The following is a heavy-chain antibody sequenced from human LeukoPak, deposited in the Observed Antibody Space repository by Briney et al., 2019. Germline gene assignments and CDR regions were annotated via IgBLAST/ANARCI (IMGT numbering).Heavy chain of an antibody. CDR3: TTDVKAYSSGWYDFDN. J-gene: IGHJ4*02. CDR1: GFTFSNAW. V-gene: IGHV3-15*01. CDR2: IKSKTDGGTT. Sequence: GGSLRLSCAASGFTFSNAWMSWVRQAPGKGLEWVGRIKSKTDGGTTEYAAPVKGRFPIPRDDSKNTLYLKMNSLKTEDTAVYYCTTDVKAYSSGWYDFDNWGQGTLVTVSS. D-gene: IGHD6-19*01.